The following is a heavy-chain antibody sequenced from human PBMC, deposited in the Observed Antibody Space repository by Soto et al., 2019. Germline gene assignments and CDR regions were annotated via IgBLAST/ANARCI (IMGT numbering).Heavy chain of an antibody. Sequence: EVHLLESGGVLVQPGESLRLSCETSGFTFSNCVMTWVRQPPGKRLEWVSVITTNGHTDYADSVKGRFTISRDNSKNTVYLPLNSLRAEDTAVYYCAKGLLNGRWYAADWGQGTLVTVSS. D-gene: IGHD6-13*01. CDR2: ITTNGHT. J-gene: IGHJ4*02. V-gene: IGHV3-23*01. CDR1: GFTFSNCV. CDR3: AKGLLNGRWYAAD.